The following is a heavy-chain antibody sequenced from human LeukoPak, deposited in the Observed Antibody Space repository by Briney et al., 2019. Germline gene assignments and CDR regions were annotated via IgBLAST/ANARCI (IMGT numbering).Heavy chain of an antibody. J-gene: IGHJ4*02. V-gene: IGHV4-39*07. D-gene: IGHD3-3*01. CDR2: INCSGNT. CDR3: ARDIPSGYHDY. Sequence: SETLSLTCTVSGGSISSSSYYWGWIRQPPGKGLEWIGSINCSGNTYYNPSLNSRVTISVDTSKNQFSLKLSSVTAADTAVYYCARDIPSGYHDYWGRGTLVTVSS. CDR1: GGSISSSSYY.